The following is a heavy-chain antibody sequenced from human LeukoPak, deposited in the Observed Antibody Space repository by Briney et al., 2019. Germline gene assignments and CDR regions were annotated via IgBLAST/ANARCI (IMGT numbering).Heavy chain of an antibody. CDR3: ARVGNYDILTGLDAFDI. D-gene: IGHD3-9*01. V-gene: IGHV4-38-2*02. CDR2: IYHSGST. CDR1: GYSISSGYY. J-gene: IGHJ3*02. Sequence: SETLSLTCTVSGYSISSGYYWGWIRQPPGEGLEWIGSIYHSGSTYYNPSLKSRVTISVDTSKNQFSLKLSSVTAADTAVYYCARVGNYDILTGLDAFDIWGQGTMVTVSS.